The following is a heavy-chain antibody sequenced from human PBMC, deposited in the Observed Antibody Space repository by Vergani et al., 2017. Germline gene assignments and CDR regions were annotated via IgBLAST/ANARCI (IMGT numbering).Heavy chain of an antibody. CDR3: ARVDTQVPATSHFYYMDV. CDR1: GGSISSSSHF. CDR2: IFYSGTT. J-gene: IGHJ6*03. D-gene: IGHD6-25*01. Sequence: QLQLHKSGPGLVKPSETLSLTCTFSGGSISSSSHFWGWLRQTPGKGLEWIGYIFYSGTTYDNPSLRSRLTISVDTSQNQFSLKLRSVTAADTAVYYCARVDTQVPATSHFYYMDVWGKGTTVVVSS. V-gene: IGHV4-31*03.